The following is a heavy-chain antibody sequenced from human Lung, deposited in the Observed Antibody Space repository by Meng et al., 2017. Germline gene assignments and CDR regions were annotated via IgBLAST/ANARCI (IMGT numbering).Heavy chain of an antibody. CDR3: ARGPGAVRSPYYFDY. Sequence: QVQLVQSGAEVKKPGASVKVSCKASGDSFTGYYMHWVRQGPGQGLEWRGRINPSSGDTRYAQKFQGRVTMTRDTAISTAYMELSSLIFDDTAVYYCARGPGAVRSPYYFDYWGQGTLVTVSS. J-gene: IGHJ4*02. CDR2: INPSSGDT. CDR1: GDSFTGYY. D-gene: IGHD2-15*01. V-gene: IGHV1-2*06.